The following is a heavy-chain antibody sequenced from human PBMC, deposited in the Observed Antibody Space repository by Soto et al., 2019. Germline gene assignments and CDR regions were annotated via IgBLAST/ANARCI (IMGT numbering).Heavy chain of an antibody. Sequence: QVQLVQSGSEVKKPGSSVKVSCKTSRDTFNKYAFNWVRQAPGQGLEWMGWIIPIFSSRNYAEKFQGRVTITADDSTSTAYMELSSLRFEDPAVYYCARGETYLGVWGQGTTVTVSS. D-gene: IGHD3-16*01. CDR3: ARGETYLGV. J-gene: IGHJ6*02. CDR2: IIPIFSSR. V-gene: IGHV1-69*01. CDR1: RDTFNKYA.